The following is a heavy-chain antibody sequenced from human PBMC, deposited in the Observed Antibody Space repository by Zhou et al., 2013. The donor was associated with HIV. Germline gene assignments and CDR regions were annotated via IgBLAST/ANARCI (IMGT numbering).Heavy chain of an antibody. CDR3: ARGYQGGQSMTT. J-gene: IGHJ4*02. V-gene: IGHV1-8*02. CDR2: MNPNSGNT. CDR1: GYTFTSYD. D-gene: IGHD4-17*01. Sequence: QVQLVQSGAEVKKPGASVKVSCKASGYTFTSYDINWVRQATGQGLEWMGWMNPNSGNTGYAQRFQGRVSLTRNTSIGTAYMELHSLRSEDTAVYYCARGYQGGQSMTTWGQGTLVTVSS.